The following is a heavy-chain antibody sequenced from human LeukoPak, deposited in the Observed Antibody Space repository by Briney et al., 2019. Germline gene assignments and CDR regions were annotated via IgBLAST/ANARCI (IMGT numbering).Heavy chain of an antibody. CDR3: AKSGSGSYYPRVYYFDY. D-gene: IGHD1-26*01. Sequence: GGSLRLSCAASGFTFSSYAMSWVRQAPGKGLEWVSAISGSGGSTYYADSVKGRFTISRDNSKNTLYLQMNSLRAEDTAVYYCAKSGSGSYYPRVYYFDYWGQGTLVTVSS. J-gene: IGHJ4*02. CDR2: ISGSGGST. CDR1: GFTFSSYA. V-gene: IGHV3-23*01.